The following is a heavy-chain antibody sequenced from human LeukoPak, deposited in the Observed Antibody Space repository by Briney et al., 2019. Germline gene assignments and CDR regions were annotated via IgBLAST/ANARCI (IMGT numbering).Heavy chain of an antibody. CDR1: GGSISSYY. V-gene: IGHV4-59*01. CDR3: ARSGEDYHDSSGYHAFDY. J-gene: IGHJ4*02. D-gene: IGHD3-22*01. CDR2: IYYSGST. Sequence: SETLSLTCTVSGGSISSYYWSWIRQPPGKGLEWIGYIYYSGSTNYNPSLKSRVTISVDTSKNQFSLKLSSVTAADTAVYYCARSGEDYHDSSGYHAFDYWGQGTLVTVSS.